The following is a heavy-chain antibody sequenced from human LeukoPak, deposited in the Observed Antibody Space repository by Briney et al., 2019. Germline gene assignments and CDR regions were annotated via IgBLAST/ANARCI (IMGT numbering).Heavy chain of an antibody. V-gene: IGHV3-30*03. D-gene: IGHD3-3*01. Sequence: GGSLRLSCAASGFTFSGSALHWVRQASGKGLEWVAVISYDGSNKYYADSMKGRFTISRDNSKNTLYLQMNSLRVEDTAVYYCATSSLGALDYWGQGTLVTVSS. CDR2: ISYDGSNK. CDR1: GFTFSGSA. CDR3: ATSSLGALDY. J-gene: IGHJ4*02.